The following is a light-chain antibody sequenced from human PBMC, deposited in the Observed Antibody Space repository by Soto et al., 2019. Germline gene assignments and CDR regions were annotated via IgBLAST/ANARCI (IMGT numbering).Light chain of an antibody. V-gene: IGLV1-40*01. Sequence: QSVLTQPPSVSGAPGQRVTISCTGSSSNIGAGYDFRWYQQLPGTAPKLLIYDDNNRPSGVPDRFSGSKSGTSASLAITGLQAEDEADYYCQSYDSSLSGYVFGTGTKVTVL. CDR2: DDN. CDR1: SSNIGAGYD. CDR3: QSYDSSLSGYV. J-gene: IGLJ1*01.